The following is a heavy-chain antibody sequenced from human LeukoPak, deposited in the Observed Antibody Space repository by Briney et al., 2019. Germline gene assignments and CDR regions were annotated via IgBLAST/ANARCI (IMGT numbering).Heavy chain of an antibody. CDR3: ARLVTSDAFDI. V-gene: IGHV3-21*04. Sequence: GGSLRLSCAASGFTFSSYNLNWVRQAPGKGLEWVSSISSSRSYINYADSVKDRFTISRDNAKNSLYLQMNSLRAEDMALYYCARLVTSDAFDIWGQGTMVTVSS. CDR2: ISSSRSYI. D-gene: IGHD4-11*01. CDR1: GFTFSSYN. J-gene: IGHJ3*02.